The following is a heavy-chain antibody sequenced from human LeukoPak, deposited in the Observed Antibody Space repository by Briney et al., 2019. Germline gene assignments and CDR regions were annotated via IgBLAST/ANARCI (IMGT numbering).Heavy chain of an antibody. D-gene: IGHD3-22*01. CDR3: ARSFYYDSSGYYPNFDY. CDR1: GYTFTSYG. Sequence: ASVTVSCKASGYTFTSYGISWVRQAPGQGLEWMGWISAYNGNTNYAQKLQGRVTMTTDTSTSTAYMELRSLRSDDTAVYYCARSFYYDSSGYYPNFDYWGQGTLVTVSS. CDR2: ISAYNGNT. J-gene: IGHJ4*02. V-gene: IGHV1-18*01.